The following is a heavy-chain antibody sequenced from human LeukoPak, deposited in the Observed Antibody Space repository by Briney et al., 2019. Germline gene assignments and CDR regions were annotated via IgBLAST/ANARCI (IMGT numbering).Heavy chain of an antibody. Sequence: GSSVKVSCKASGGTFSSYAISWVRQAPGQGLEWMGGIIPIFGTANYAQKFQGRVTITADESTSTAYMELSSLRSEDTAVYYCASGGYSGYDLYYYYGMDVWGQGTTVTVSS. CDR3: ASGGYSGYDLYYYYGMDV. D-gene: IGHD5-12*01. J-gene: IGHJ6*02. CDR2: IIPIFGTA. CDR1: GGTFSSYA. V-gene: IGHV1-69*01.